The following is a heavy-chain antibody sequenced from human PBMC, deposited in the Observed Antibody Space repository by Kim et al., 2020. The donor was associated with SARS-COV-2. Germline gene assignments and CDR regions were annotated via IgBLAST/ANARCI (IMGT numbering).Heavy chain of an antibody. V-gene: IGHV3-21*01. CDR3: ARDGGLTIFGLVTAVYGMDV. CDR2: ISSSSSYI. D-gene: IGHD3-3*01. J-gene: IGHJ6*02. CDR1: GFTFSSYS. Sequence: GGSLRLSCAASGFTFSSYSMNWVRQAPGKGLEWVSSISSSSSYIYYADSVKGRFTISRDNAKNSLYLQMNSLRAEDTAVYYCARDGGLTIFGLVTAVYGMDVWGQGTTVTVSS.